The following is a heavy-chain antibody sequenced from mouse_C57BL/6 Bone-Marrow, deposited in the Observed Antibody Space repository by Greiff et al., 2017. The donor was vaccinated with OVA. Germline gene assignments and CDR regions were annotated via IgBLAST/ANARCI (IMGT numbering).Heavy chain of an antibody. J-gene: IGHJ3*01. V-gene: IGHV1-81*01. CDR2: IYPRSGNT. Sequence: VQLQESGAELARPGASVKLSCKASGYTFTSYGISWVKQRTGQGLEWIGEIYPRSGNTYYNEKFKGKATLTADKSSSTAYMELRSLTSEDAAVYFCARSEWLLWFAYWGQGTLVTVSA. CDR3: ARSEWLLWFAY. CDR1: GYTFTSYG. D-gene: IGHD2-3*01.